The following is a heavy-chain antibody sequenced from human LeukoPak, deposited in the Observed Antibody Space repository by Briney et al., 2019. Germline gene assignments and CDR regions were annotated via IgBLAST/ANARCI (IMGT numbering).Heavy chain of an antibody. V-gene: IGHV3-48*03. J-gene: IGHJ4*02. D-gene: IGHD3-10*01. CDR2: ISSSGSTI. CDR3: AREGYYGSGTDY. CDR1: GFTFSSYE. Sequence: TGGSLRLSCAASGFTFSSYEMNWARQAPGKGREWVSYISSSGSTIYYADSVKGRFTISRDNAKNSLYLQMNSLRAEDTAVYYCAREGYYGSGTDYWGQGTLVTVSS.